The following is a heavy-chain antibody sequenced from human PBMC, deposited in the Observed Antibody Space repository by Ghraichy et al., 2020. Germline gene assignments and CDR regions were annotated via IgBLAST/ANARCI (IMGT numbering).Heavy chain of an antibody. Sequence: GGSLRLSCSASGFTFSSYAMHWVRQAPGKGLEYVSAISSNGGSTYYADSVKGRFTISRDNSKNTLYLQKSSLRAEETAVYYCVKESYGGISYYYYGMDVWGQGTTVTVFS. V-gene: IGHV3-64D*06. D-gene: IGHD4-23*01. CDR3: VKESYGGISYYYYGMDV. J-gene: IGHJ6*01. CDR1: GFTFSSYA. CDR2: ISSNGGST.